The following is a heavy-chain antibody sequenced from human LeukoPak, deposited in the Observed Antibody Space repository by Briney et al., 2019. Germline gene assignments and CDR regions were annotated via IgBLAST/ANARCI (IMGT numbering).Heavy chain of an antibody. CDR3: ASRHCSGGDCYFAGADPFDH. CDR1: GFTVSSTY. J-gene: IGHJ4*02. V-gene: IGHV3-53*01. Sequence: GGSLRLSCAGSGFTVSSTYMSWVRQSPGKGLEWGSVVYKDGKMFYIDSVKGRFAISRATSKNTVYLQMNNLRAEDTAVYYCASRHCSGGDCYFAGADPFDHWGQGTLVTVSS. D-gene: IGHD2-21*01. CDR2: VYKDGKM.